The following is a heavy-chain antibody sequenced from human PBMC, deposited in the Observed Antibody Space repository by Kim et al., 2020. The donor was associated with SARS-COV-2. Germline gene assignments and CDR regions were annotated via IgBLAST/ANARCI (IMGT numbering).Heavy chain of an antibody. J-gene: IGHJ4*02. V-gene: IGHV6-1*01. Sequence: KGYNDYAVSVKSRITINPDTSKNQFSLQLNSVTPEDTAVYYCARKNYFDYWGQGTLVTVSS. CDR2: KGYN. CDR3: ARKNYFDY.